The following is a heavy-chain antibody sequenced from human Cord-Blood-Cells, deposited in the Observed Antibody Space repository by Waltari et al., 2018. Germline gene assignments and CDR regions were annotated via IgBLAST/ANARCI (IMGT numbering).Heavy chain of an antibody. V-gene: IGHV3-33*01. CDR3: ARGGSGSYWYFDL. CDR1: GFTFSSYG. D-gene: IGHD1-26*01. J-gene: IGHJ2*01. Sequence: QVQLVESGGGVVQPGRSLRLSCAASGFTFSSYGMHLVRQAPGKGLEWVAVIWYDGSNKYYADSVKGRFTISRDNSKNTLYLQMNSLRAEDTAVYYCARGGSGSYWYFDLWGRGTLVTVSS. CDR2: IWYDGSNK.